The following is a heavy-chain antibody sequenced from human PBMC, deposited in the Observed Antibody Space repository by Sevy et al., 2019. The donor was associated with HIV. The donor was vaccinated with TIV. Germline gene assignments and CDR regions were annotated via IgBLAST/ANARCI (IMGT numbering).Heavy chain of an antibody. CDR2: ISPTGGTI. CDR3: ARDLGYRGYDDISSGYPTYVYFDL. D-gene: IGHD5-12*01. Sequence: GGSLRLSCAASGFTFSDNYMSWIRQAPGKGLEWVSYISPTGGTIYYADSVEGRFSLSRDNAKNSLYLQMNSLRAEDTAVYYCARDLGYRGYDDISSGYPTYVYFDLWGRGTLVTVSS. J-gene: IGHJ2*01. V-gene: IGHV3-11*01. CDR1: GFTFSDNY.